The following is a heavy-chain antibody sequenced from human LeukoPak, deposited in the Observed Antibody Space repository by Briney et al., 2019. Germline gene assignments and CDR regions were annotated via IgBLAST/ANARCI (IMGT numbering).Heavy chain of an antibody. V-gene: IGHV3-23*01. D-gene: IGHD2-2*01. J-gene: IGHJ6*02. CDR2: ISGSGGST. CDR3: AKGNINCSSTSCYPYYYYYGMDV. Sequence: PGGSLRLSCAASGFTLSSYAMSWVRQAPGKGLEWVSAISGSGGSTYYADSVKGRFTISRDNSKNTLYLQMNSLRAEDTAVYYCAKGNINCSSTSCYPYYYYYGMDVWGQGTRSPSP. CDR1: GFTLSSYA.